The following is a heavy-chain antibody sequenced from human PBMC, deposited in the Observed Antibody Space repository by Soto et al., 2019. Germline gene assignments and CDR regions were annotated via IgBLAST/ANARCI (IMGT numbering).Heavy chain of an antibody. Sequence: GESLKISCKGSGYSFTSYWIVWVRQMPGKGLGWMGTIYPGDSDTRYSPSFQGQVTISADKFISTAYLPWNSLKASDTAMYFCARHKGYCSSTSCYGMDVWGQGATVTVSS. J-gene: IGHJ6*02. CDR3: ARHKGYCSSTSCYGMDV. CDR1: GYSFTSYW. D-gene: IGHD2-2*01. V-gene: IGHV5-51*01. CDR2: IYPGDSDT.